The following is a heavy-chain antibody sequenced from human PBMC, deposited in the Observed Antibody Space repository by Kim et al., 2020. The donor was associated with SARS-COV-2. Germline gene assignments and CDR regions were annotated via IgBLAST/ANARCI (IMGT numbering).Heavy chain of an antibody. Sequence: GGSLRLSCAASGFTFSTYDMHWVRQPTGKGLEWVSSIGTTGDTYYPGSVKGRFTISREDAKNSLFLQMNSLRDGDTAVYYCAREIRYYDILTGYRTFDALDIWGQGTMVTVSS. CDR3: AREIRYYDILTGYRTFDALDI. CDR2: IGTTGDT. CDR1: GFTFSTYD. J-gene: IGHJ3*02. D-gene: IGHD3-9*01. V-gene: IGHV3-13*04.